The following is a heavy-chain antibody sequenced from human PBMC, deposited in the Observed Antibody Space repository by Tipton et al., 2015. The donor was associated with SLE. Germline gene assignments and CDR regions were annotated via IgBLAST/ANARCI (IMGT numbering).Heavy chain of an antibody. CDR1: GFTFSSYA. D-gene: IGHD4-17*01. V-gene: IGHV3-23*03. CDR2: IYVGGDT. Sequence: SLRLSCAASGFTFSSYAMGWVRQAPGKGLEWVSVIYVGGDTYYGDFVKGRFTISRDNSKNTLHLQLNGLRPEDTALYFCARRAVTNNWYFDLWGRGTLVTVSS. CDR3: ARRAVTNNWYFDL. J-gene: IGHJ2*01.